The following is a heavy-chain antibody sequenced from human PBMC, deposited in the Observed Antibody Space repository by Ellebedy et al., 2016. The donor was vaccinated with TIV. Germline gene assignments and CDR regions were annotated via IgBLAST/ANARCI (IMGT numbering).Heavy chain of an antibody. V-gene: IGHV4-59*01. J-gene: IGHJ4*02. CDR2: IDYSGSP. CDR3: ARLPGGYGAFDD. Sequence: MPSETLSLTCTVSGASISSSHWSWIRQPPGKGLEWIGSIDYSGSPTYNPSLKSRVTIFQDTSQNHFSLKLSSVTTADTAVYYCARLPGGYGAFDDWGQGTVVTVSS. CDR1: GASISSSH. D-gene: IGHD3-16*01.